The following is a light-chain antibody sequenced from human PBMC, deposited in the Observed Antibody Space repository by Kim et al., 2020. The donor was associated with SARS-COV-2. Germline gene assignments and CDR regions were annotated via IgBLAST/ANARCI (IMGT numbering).Light chain of an antibody. J-gene: IGLJ2*01. CDR2: DVY. CDR3: SSYTRSRTLL. CDR1: TTDH. Sequence: QSALTQPASVSGSPGQSITISCTGTTTDHVSWYQQHPGKAPKLMIYDVYKWPSGVSHRFSGSKSDNTASLTISGLQADDEADYYCSSYTRSRTLLFGGGTQLTVL. V-gene: IGLV2-14*02.